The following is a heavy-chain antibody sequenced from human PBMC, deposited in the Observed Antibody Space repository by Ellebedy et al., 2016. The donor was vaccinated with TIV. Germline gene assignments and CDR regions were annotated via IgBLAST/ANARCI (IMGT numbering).Heavy chain of an antibody. CDR1: GGTFSSYA. D-gene: IGHD2-2*01. Sequence: SVKVSCXASGGTFSSYAISWVRQAPGQGLEWMGGIIPIFGTANYAQKFQGRVTITADESTSTAYMELSSLRSEDTAVYYCARDSIVVVPASYWGHYYYGMGVWGQGTTITVSS. V-gene: IGHV1-69*13. CDR3: ARDSIVVVPASYWGHYYYGMGV. CDR2: IIPIFGTA. J-gene: IGHJ6*02.